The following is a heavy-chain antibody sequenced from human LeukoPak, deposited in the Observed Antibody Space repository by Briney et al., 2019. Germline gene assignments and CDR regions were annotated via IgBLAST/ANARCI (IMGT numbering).Heavy chain of an antibody. CDR2: ISYDGSNK. D-gene: IGHD3-22*01. CDR1: GFTFSGYP. CDR3: ARDYYYDSSGYPTPDY. J-gene: IGHJ4*02. V-gene: IGHV3-30-3*01. Sequence: SGGSLRLSCAASGFTFSGYPIHWVRQAPGKGLEWVAVISYDGSNKYYADSVKGRFTISRDNSKNTLYLQMNSLRAEDTAVYYCARDYYYDSSGYPTPDYWGQGTLVTVSS.